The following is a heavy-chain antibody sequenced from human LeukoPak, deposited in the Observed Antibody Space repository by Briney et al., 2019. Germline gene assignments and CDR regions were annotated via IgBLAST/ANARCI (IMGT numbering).Heavy chain of an antibody. J-gene: IGHJ4*02. CDR2: INPNSGGT. CDR3: ARGGDYYDTTYDY. D-gene: IGHD3-22*01. V-gene: IGHV1-2*06. CDR1: GYTFTGYY. Sequence: ASVKVSCKASGYTFTGYYMHWVRQAPGQGLEWMGRINPNSGGTNYAQKFQGRVTMTRDTSISTAYMELSRLRSDDTAVYYRARGGDYYDTTYDYWGQGTLVTVSS.